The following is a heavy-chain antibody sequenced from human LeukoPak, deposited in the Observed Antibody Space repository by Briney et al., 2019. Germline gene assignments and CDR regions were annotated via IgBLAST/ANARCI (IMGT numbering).Heavy chain of an antibody. Sequence: SETLSLTCTVSGGSVSSGSYYWSWIRQPPGKGLEWIGYIYYSGSTYYNPSLKSRVTISVDTSKNQFSLKLSSVTAADTAVYYCARHVAIFGVVPPLGPLDYWGQGTLVTVSS. V-gene: IGHV4-61*01. D-gene: IGHD3-3*01. CDR1: GGSVSSGSYY. J-gene: IGHJ4*02. CDR2: IYYSGST. CDR3: ARHVAIFGVVPPLGPLDY.